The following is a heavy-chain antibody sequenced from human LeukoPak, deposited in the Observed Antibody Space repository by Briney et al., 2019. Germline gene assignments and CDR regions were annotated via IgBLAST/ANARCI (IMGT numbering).Heavy chain of an antibody. D-gene: IGHD3-22*01. CDR2: ISSSSSYI. J-gene: IGHJ4*02. V-gene: IGHV3-21*01. CDR1: GFTFSSYS. CDR3: ATLGISSGYLPPGSDY. Sequence: GGSLRLSCAASGFTFSSYSMNWVRQAPGKGLEWVSSISSSSSYIYYADSVKGRFTISRDNAKNSLYLQMNSLRAEDTAVYYCATLGISSGYLPPGSDYWGQGTLVTVSS.